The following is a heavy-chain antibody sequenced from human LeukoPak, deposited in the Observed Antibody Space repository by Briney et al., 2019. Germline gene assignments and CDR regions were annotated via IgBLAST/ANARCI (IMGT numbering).Heavy chain of an antibody. CDR2: IWYDGTNK. D-gene: IGHD5-18*01. CDR3: ARGGYSYGPMGNYYGMDV. J-gene: IGHJ6*02. Sequence: PGRSLRLSCAASGFTFSNYGMHWVRQAPGKGLEWVALIWYDGTNKYYTDSVRGRFTISRENTQNTLYLQMNSLRVEDTAVYYCARGGYSYGPMGNYYGMDVWGQGTTVTVSS. CDR1: GFTFSNYG. V-gene: IGHV3-33*01.